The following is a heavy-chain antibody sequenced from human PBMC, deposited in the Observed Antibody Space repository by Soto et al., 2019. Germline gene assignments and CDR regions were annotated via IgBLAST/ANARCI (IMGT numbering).Heavy chain of an antibody. V-gene: IGHV3-66*01. J-gene: IGHJ4*02. CDR1: GFTVSSNY. CDR2: IYSDGST. D-gene: IGHD4-17*01. Sequence: EVQLVESGGGLVQPGGSLRLTCAASGFTVSSNYMSWVRQAPGKGLEWVSIIYSDGSTYYADSVKGRFALSRDDSKNTQYLQIHRLRGEATAVNYCESRINSYGACDFWGQGTLVTVSS. CDR3: ESRINSYGACDF.